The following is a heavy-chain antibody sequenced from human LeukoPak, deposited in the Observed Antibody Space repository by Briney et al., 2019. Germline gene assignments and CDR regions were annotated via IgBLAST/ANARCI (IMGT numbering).Heavy chain of an antibody. D-gene: IGHD7-27*01. CDR3: AKTGDRTGYYYMDV. Sequence: SETLSLTCTVSGGSISSYYWSWIRQPAGKGLEWIGRIYTSGSTNYNPSLKSRVTISVDTSRNRFSLKLSSVTAADTALYYCAKTGDRTGYYYMDVWGKGTTVTVSS. J-gene: IGHJ6*03. CDR2: IYTSGST. CDR1: GGSISSYY. V-gene: IGHV4-4*07.